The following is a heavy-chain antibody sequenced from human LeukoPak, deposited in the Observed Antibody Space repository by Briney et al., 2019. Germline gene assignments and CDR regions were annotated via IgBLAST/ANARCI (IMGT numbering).Heavy chain of an antibody. V-gene: IGHV4-31*03. CDR3: ARRDVRGGFSYGYSSWFDP. J-gene: IGHJ5*02. Sequence: SQTLSLTCTVSGGSISSGGYYWSWIRQHPGKGLEWIGYIYYSGSTYYNPSLKSRVTISVDTSKNQFSLKLSSVTAADTAVYYCARRDVRGGFSYGYSSWFDPWGQGTLVTVSS. D-gene: IGHD5-18*01. CDR2: IYYSGST. CDR1: GGSISSGGYY.